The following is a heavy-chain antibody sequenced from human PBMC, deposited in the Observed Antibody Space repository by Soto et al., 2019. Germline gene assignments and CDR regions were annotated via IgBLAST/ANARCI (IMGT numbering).Heavy chain of an antibody. Sequence: GGSLRLSCSASGFTFSYFGMHWVRQPPGKGLEFVSAIKSQGDTTYYADSVKGRFTISRDNSENTLYLQMSSLRPEDTAVYYCARDESVAGTRYWGQGTLVTVSS. CDR2: IKSQGDTT. CDR1: GFTFSYFG. J-gene: IGHJ4*02. D-gene: IGHD6-19*01. V-gene: IGHV3-64D*08. CDR3: ARDESVAGTRY.